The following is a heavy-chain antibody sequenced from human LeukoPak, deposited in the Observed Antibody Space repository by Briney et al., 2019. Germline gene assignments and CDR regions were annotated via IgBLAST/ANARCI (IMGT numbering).Heavy chain of an antibody. J-gene: IGHJ3*02. Sequence: SVKVSCKASGGTFSSYAISWVRQAPGQGLEWMGRIIPIFGTANYAQKFQGRVTITTDESTCTAYMELSSLRSEDTAVYYCARDSNPYNWNGAWAFDIWGQGTMVTVSS. CDR2: IIPIFGTA. CDR1: GGTFSSYA. V-gene: IGHV1-69*05. CDR3: ARDSNPYNWNGAWAFDI. D-gene: IGHD1-20*01.